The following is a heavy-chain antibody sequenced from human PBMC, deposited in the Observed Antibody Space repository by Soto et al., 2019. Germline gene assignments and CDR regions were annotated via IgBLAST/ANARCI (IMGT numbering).Heavy chain of an antibody. J-gene: IGHJ4*02. CDR2: IYPGDSDT. D-gene: IGHD3-22*01. V-gene: IGHV5-51*01. Sequence: GESLKISCKGSGYSFTSYWIGWVRQMPGKGLEWMGIIYPGDSDTRYSPSFQGQVTISADKSISTAYLQWSSLKASDTAMYYCAKDPYYYDSSGTQGYFDYWGQGTLVTVSS. CDR1: GYSFTSYW. CDR3: AKDPYYYDSSGTQGYFDY.